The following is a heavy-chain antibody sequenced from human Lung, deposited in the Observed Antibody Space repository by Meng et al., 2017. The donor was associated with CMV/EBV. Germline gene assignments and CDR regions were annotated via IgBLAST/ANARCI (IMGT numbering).Heavy chain of an antibody. D-gene: IGHD4-23*01. Sequence: GGSLRLSCVASPGFTLSGYSMHWVRQAPGKGLEWVALISYDGSTEYYADSVRGRFSISRDNSKKTPYVHMNSLRPEDTGIYYCARDVTTLGYSGMDVWGQGTTVTVSS. CDR1: PGFTLSGYS. CDR3: ARDVTTLGYSGMDV. V-gene: IGHV3-30*04. CDR2: ISYDGSTE. J-gene: IGHJ6*02.